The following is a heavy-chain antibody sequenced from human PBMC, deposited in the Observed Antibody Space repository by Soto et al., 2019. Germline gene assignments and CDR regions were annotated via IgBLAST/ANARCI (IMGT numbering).Heavy chain of an antibody. CDR2: IYYSGST. CDR1: GGSISSSSYY. Sequence: SETPSLTCTVSGGSISSSSYYWGWIRQPAGKGLEWIGSIYYSGSTYYNPSLKSRVTISVDTSKNQFSLKLSSVTAADTAVYYCATPGIFGVVIGHWGQGTLVTVPS. CDR3: ATPGIFGVVIGH. V-gene: IGHV4-39*05. D-gene: IGHD3-3*01. J-gene: IGHJ4*02.